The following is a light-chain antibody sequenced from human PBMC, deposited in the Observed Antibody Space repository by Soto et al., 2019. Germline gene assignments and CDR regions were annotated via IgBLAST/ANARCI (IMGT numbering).Light chain of an antibody. J-gene: IGKJ1*01. V-gene: IGKV3-20*01. CDR1: QSVRNNY. CDR3: QQYGSAPEM. CDR2: AAS. Sequence: EIVLTQSPGTLSLSPGERATLSCRARQSVRNNYVAWYQQKPGQAPRLLIYAASSRATGIPDRISGSGSGTDFTLTISRLEPEDFAVYYCQQYGSAPEMFGQGTKVEL.